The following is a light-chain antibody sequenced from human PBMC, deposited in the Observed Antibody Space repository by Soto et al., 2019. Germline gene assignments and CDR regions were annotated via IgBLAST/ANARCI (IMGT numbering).Light chain of an antibody. Sequence: DVVMTQSPPSLSVTPGQPASISCKSSQSLLHSDGKTSLYWCLQRPGQPPHLLIYEVSKRFSGVPERFSGSGSGTDFTLKISRVEADDVGVYYCMQSIQVLGQGTKLEI. CDR3: MQSIQV. CDR2: EVS. J-gene: IGKJ2*01. V-gene: IGKV2D-29*01. CDR1: QSLLHSDGKTS.